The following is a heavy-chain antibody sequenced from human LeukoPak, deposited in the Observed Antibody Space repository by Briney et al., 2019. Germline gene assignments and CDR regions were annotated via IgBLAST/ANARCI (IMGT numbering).Heavy chain of an antibody. Sequence: GGSLRLSCVASGFTFGKYWMSWVRQAPGKGLEWVANIKLDGSEKNYVDSVKGRFTISRDNTENSLYLQMNSLRAEDTAVYYCAKGTTTLVVTKIDYWGQGTLVTVSS. CDR1: GFTFGKYW. D-gene: IGHD4-23*01. CDR2: IKLDGSEK. J-gene: IGHJ4*02. V-gene: IGHV3-7*03. CDR3: AKGTTTLVVTKIDY.